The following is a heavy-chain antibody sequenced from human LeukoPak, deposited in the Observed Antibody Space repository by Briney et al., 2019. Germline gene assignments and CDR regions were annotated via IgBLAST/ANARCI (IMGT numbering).Heavy chain of an antibody. CDR3: ARNHYGIDV. Sequence: SQTLSLTCAISGDSVSSKSVAWNWIRQSPSRGLEWLGKTYYRSKWYNDFAESVKRRISINPDTSKNQFSLQLNSVTPEDTAVYYCARNHYGIDVWGQGTTVTVSS. CDR2: TYYRSKWYN. J-gene: IGHJ6*02. V-gene: IGHV6-1*01. CDR1: GDSVSSKSVA.